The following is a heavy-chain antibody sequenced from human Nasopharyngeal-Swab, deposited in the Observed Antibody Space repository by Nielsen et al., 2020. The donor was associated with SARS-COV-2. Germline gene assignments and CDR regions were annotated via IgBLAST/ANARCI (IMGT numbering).Heavy chain of an antibody. D-gene: IGHD6-13*01. CDR2: IYYSGIT. CDR1: GGSISGGGYY. V-gene: IGHV4-31*03. CDR3: ARDKVASSGTLHWFDS. Sequence: TLSLTCTVSGGSISGGGYYWSRIRQHPGKGLEWIGYIYYSGITYYNPSLKSRLIISIDTSKNQFSLNLTSVTPADTAVYYCARDKVASSGTLHWFDSWGQGTRVTVSS. J-gene: IGHJ5*01.